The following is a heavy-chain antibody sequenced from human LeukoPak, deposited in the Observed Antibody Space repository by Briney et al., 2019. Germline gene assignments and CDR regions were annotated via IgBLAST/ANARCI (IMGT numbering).Heavy chain of an antibody. Sequence: SETLSLTCSVSGYSISSGYYWGWIRQPPGKGLEWIGIIHHNGITFYNASLESRVTISVDTSKNQFSLKLSSVTAADTAVYYCATYYYDSSDLNHAFDIWGQGTMVTVSS. V-gene: IGHV4-38-2*02. CDR3: ATYYYDSSDLNHAFDI. CDR1: GYSISSGYY. J-gene: IGHJ3*02. CDR2: IHHNGIT. D-gene: IGHD3-22*01.